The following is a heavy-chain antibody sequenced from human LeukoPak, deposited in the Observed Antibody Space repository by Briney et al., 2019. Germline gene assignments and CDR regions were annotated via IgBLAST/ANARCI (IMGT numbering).Heavy chain of an antibody. CDR3: ARDPSGSYGGPWSDP. Sequence: GASVKVSCKTSGYTFTSYYMHWVRQAPGQGLEWMGIINPSGGSTSYAQKFQGRVTMTRDTSTSTVYMELSSLRSEDTAVYYCARDPSGSYGGPWSDPWGQGTLVTVSS. CDR1: GYTFTSYY. CDR2: INPSGGST. V-gene: IGHV1-46*01. D-gene: IGHD1-26*01. J-gene: IGHJ5*02.